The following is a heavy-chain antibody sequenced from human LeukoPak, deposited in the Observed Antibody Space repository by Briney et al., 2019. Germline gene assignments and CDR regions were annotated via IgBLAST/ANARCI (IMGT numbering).Heavy chain of an antibody. J-gene: IGHJ5*02. CDR1: GGSISSSSYY. Sequence: SETLSLTCTVSGGSISSSSYYWSWIRQPAGKGLEWIGRIYTSGSTNYNPSLKSRVTISLDRSKNQFSLMLRSVTAADTAVYYCARAVGSSESNWFDPWGQGTLATVSS. CDR2: IYTSGST. D-gene: IGHD1-26*01. V-gene: IGHV4-61*02. CDR3: ARAVGSSESNWFDP.